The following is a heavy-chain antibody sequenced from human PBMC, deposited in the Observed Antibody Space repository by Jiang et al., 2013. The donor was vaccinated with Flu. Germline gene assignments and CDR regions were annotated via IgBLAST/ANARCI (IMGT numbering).Heavy chain of an antibody. V-gene: IGHV4-4*07. CDR2: ITPSGST. CDR3: ARDPYYYDTTGHTPYWFFDL. J-gene: IGHJ2*01. D-gene: IGHD3-9*01. CDR1: GGSIGSYF. Sequence: GSGLVKPSETLSLTCSVSGGSIGSYFWSWIRQPAGKGLEWIGRITPSGSTNYNPSLKSRLTMSLDTSRTQFSLRLYSVTAADTAVYFCARDPYYYDTTGHTPYWFFDLWGRGTLVTVSS.